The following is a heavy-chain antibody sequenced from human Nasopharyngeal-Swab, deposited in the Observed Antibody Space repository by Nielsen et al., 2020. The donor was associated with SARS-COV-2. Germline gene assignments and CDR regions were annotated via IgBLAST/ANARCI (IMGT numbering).Heavy chain of an antibody. CDR1: GGSFSGYY. V-gene: IGHV4-34*01. J-gene: IGHJ4*02. CDR3: ARDHRSISMIVVVIATAHFYFDS. Sequence: SQTLSLTCAVSGGSFSGYYWSWIRQPPGKGLAWIGEINHSGTTSYNPSLKSRVTISSDTSKNQFSLKLSSVTAADTAVYYCARDHRSISMIVVVIATAHFYFDSWGRGTLVTVTS. D-gene: IGHD3-22*01. CDR2: INHSGTT.